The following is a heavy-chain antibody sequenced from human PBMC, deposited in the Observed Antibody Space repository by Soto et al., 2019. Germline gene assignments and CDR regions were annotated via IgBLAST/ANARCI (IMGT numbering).Heavy chain of an antibody. J-gene: IGHJ4*02. V-gene: IGHV4-39*01. D-gene: IGHD3-3*02. Sequence: SETLSITCTVSVSSINSSGYYWGWILQPPGKGLEWIGSIFYGVSTYYNPSLKSRVTVSVDTSKNQFSLNLRSVTAADTAVYYCARLPSRHLVDYWGQGTLVTVSS. CDR1: VSSINSSGYY. CDR3: ARLPSRHLVDY. CDR2: IFYGVST.